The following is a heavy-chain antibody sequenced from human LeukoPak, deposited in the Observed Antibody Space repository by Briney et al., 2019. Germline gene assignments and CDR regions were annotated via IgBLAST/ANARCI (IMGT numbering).Heavy chain of an antibody. V-gene: IGHV1-18*01. CDR1: TYISSDFG. CDR2: VSGDNGQT. D-gene: IGHD3-16*02. J-gene: IGHJ6*03. Sequence: EASVKVSCKASTYISSDFGISWVRLAPGGGLEWMGWVSGDNGQTNYGHKFYGRVTMTMETSTNRAAMELRGLRSDDTAIYYCARVYLYTTGWSAAYYYFMDVWGKGTTVIVSS. CDR3: ARVYLYTTGWSAAYYYFMDV.